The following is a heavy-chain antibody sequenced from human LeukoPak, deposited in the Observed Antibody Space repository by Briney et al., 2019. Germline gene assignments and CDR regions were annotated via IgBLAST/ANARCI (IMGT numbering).Heavy chain of an antibody. CDR2: ISHSSSGT. Sequence: PGGSLRLSCAGSGFTFRDYAMGWVRQAPGKGLEWVSAISHSSSGTYYIDSVRGRFTISRDNSKNTLSLQMNSLRAEDTAIYYCAKSDCGADGCKLLNYWGQGTLVTVSS. V-gene: IGHV3-23*01. CDR1: GFTFRDYA. J-gene: IGHJ4*02. CDR3: AKSDCGADGCKLLNY. D-gene: IGHD2-21*01.